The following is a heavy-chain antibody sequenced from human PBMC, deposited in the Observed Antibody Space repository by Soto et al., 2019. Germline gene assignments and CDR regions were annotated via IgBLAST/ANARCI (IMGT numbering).Heavy chain of an antibody. Sequence: ASVKVSCKASGGTFSSYAISWVRQAPGQGLEWMGGIIPIFGTANYAQKFQGRVTITADESTSTAYMELSSLRSEDTAVYYCARGTDITYYDFWSGQGYFDYWGQGTLVTVSS. V-gene: IGHV1-69*13. CDR1: GGTFSSYA. CDR2: IIPIFGTA. D-gene: IGHD3-3*01. CDR3: ARGTDITYYDFWSGQGYFDY. J-gene: IGHJ4*02.